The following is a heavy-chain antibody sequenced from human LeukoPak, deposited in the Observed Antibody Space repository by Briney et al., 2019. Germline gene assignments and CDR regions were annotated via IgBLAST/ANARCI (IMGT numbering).Heavy chain of an antibody. V-gene: IGHV1-46*01. D-gene: IGHD3-10*01. CDR2: INPRDGNT. J-gene: IGHJ4*02. CDR3: ARAHLSGYFDY. Sequence: ASVKVSCKASGYTFTSYFMYWVRQAPGQGLEWMGLINPRDGNTRYAQKFQGRVTMTRDTSTSTVYMELSSLRSEDTAMYYCARAHLSGYFDYWGQGTLVTVSS. CDR1: GYTFTSYF.